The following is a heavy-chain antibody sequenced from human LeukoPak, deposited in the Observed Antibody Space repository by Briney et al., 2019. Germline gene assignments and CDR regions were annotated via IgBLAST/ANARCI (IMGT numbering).Heavy chain of an antibody. Sequence: GGSLRLSCAASGFTFSSYAMHWVRQAPGKGLERVAVISYDGSNKYYADSVKGRFTISRDNSKNTLYLQMNSLRAEDTAVYYCARDYMVRGVIGYYFDYWGQGTLVTVSS. CDR1: GFTFSSYA. J-gene: IGHJ4*02. CDR3: ARDYMVRGVIGYYFDY. V-gene: IGHV3-30*04. D-gene: IGHD3-10*01. CDR2: ISYDGSNK.